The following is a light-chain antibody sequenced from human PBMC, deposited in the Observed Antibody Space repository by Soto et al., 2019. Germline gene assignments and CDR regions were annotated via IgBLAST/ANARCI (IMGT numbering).Light chain of an antibody. V-gene: IGKV2-28*01. CDR1: QSLLHSNGYNY. Sequence: DIVMTQSPLSLPVTPGEPASISCRSSQSLLHSNGYNYLNWFVQKPGQSPQLLSYLGSERASGVPGRISGSGSGTDFTLTISSLQPEDFATYYCQQSYSPPLTFGGGTRLEIK. J-gene: IGKJ5*01. CDR2: LGS. CDR3: QQSYSPPLT.